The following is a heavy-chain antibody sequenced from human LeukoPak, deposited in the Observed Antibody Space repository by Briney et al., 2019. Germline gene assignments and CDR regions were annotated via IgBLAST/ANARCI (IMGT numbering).Heavy chain of an antibody. CDR1: GFTFDYYA. J-gene: IGHJ1*01. Sequence: GGSLRLSCAASGFTFDYYAMTWVRQAPGKGLEWVSSISGGGRSTYYSDSVKGRFTISRDNSKNTLYLQMNSLRAEDTAVYYCAKNRGDYDPEYFQHWGQGTLVTVSS. CDR3: AKNRGDYDPEYFQH. D-gene: IGHD4-17*01. CDR2: ISGGGRST. V-gene: IGHV3-23*01.